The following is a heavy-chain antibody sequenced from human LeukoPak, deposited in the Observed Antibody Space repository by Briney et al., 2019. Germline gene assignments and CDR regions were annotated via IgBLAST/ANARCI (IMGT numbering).Heavy chain of an antibody. CDR1: GFTFSSYG. J-gene: IGHJ4*02. CDR2: IRYDGSNK. D-gene: IGHD3-3*01. V-gene: IGHV3-30*02. Sequence: PGGSLRLSCAASGFTFSSYGMHWVRQAPGKGLEWVAFIRYDGSNKYYADSVKGRFTISRDNSKNTLYLQMNSLRAEDTAVYYCAKDKYDFWSGPTLGDYWGQGTLVTVSS. CDR3: AKDKYDFWSGPTLGDY.